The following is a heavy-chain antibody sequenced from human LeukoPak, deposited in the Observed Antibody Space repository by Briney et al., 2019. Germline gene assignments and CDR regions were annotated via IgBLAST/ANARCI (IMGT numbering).Heavy chain of an antibody. V-gene: IGHV3-74*01. D-gene: IGHD2-2*01. CDR2: INSDGSST. J-gene: IGHJ6*02. CDR3: ARDLGYCSSTSCFYYYGMDV. Sequence: GGSLRLSCPASGFTFSSYWMHWVRQAPGKGLVWVSRINSDGSSTSYADSVKGRFTISRDNAKNTLYLQMNSLRAEDTAVYYCARDLGYCSSTSCFYYYGMDVWGQGTTVTVSS. CDR1: GFTFSSYW.